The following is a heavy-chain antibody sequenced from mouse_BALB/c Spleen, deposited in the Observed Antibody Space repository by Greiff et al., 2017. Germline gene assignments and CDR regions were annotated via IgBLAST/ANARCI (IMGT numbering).Heavy chain of an antibody. CDR1: GYTFTSYW. CDR2: IYPGSGST. Sequence: LQQPGSELVRPGASVKLSCKASGYTFTSYWMHWVKQRPGQGLEWIGNIYPGSGSTNYDEKFKSKATLTVDTSSSTAYMQLSSLTSEDSAVYYCTTYYYGSSYFFDYWGQGTTRTVSS. J-gene: IGHJ2*01. CDR3: TTYYYGSSYFFDY. D-gene: IGHD1-1*01. V-gene: IGHV1S22*01.